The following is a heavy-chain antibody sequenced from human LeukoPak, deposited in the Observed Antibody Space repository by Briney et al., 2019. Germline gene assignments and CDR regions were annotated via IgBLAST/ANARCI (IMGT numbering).Heavy chain of an antibody. V-gene: IGHV4-59*01. D-gene: IGHD4-23*01. Sequence: SETLSLTCTVSGGSINSYYWSWIRQPPGKGLECIGYIHYTGSTNYNPSLKSRVTISVLTSKNRFSLKLSSVTAADTAVYYCATLTGGDDAFDIWGQGTMVTVSS. CDR2: IHYTGST. CDR1: GGSINSYY. J-gene: IGHJ3*02. CDR3: ATLTGGDDAFDI.